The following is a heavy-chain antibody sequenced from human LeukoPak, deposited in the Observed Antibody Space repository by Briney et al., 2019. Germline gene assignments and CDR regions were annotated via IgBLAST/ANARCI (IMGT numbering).Heavy chain of an antibody. CDR2: INPSAGST. V-gene: IGHV1-46*01. J-gene: IGHJ4*02. CDR1: GYTFTSHY. D-gene: IGHD3-3*01. Sequence: GASVKVSWRASGYTFTSHYIHWVRQAPGQGLEWMGIINPSAGSTSFPQKFQGRVTMTRDTSTSTVYMELSSLRSEDTAVYYCAAPGASGFVGNFWSGPLDFWGQGTLVTVSS. CDR3: AAPGASGFVGNFWSGPLDF.